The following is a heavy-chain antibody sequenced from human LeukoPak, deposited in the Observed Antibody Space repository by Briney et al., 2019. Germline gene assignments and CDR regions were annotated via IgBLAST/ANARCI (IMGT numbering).Heavy chain of an antibody. CDR3: ATTTHFDY. Sequence: GGSLRLSCAVSGFTFSSYWTSWVRQAPGKGLECVANINEDGSEKYYVDSVKGRFSISRDNAKNSLYLQMNSLRAEDTAVYYCATTTHFDYWGQGILVTVSS. CDR2: INEDGSEK. CDR1: GFTFSSYW. D-gene: IGHD1-14*01. V-gene: IGHV3-7*01. J-gene: IGHJ4*02.